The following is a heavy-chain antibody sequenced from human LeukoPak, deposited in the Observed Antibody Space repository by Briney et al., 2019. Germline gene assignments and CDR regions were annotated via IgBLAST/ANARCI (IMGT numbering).Heavy chain of an antibody. CDR3: AREPLRVDYSNWNYYYYGMDV. CDR1: GDSVSSNSAA. Sequence: SQTLSLTCAISGDSVSSNSAAWNWIRQSPSRGLEWLGRTYYRSKWYNDYAVSVKSRITINPDTSKNQSSLQLNSVTPEDTAVYYCAREPLRVDYSNWNYYYYGMDVWGQGTTVTVSS. D-gene: IGHD4-11*01. CDR2: TYYRSKWYN. J-gene: IGHJ6*02. V-gene: IGHV6-1*01.